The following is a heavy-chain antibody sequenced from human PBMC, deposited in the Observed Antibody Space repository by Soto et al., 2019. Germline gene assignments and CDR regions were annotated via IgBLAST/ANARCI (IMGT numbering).Heavy chain of an antibody. CDR3: ARSGGAQNNYYYYGMDV. CDR2: INPNSGGT. Sequence: ASVKVSCKASGYTFTGYYMHWVRQAPGQGLEWMGWINPNSGGTNYAQKFQGWVTMTRDMSISTAYMELSRLRSDDTAVYYCARSGGAQNNYYYYGMDVWGQGTTVTVSS. J-gene: IGHJ6*02. CDR1: GYTFTGYY. V-gene: IGHV1-2*04. D-gene: IGHD2-21*01.